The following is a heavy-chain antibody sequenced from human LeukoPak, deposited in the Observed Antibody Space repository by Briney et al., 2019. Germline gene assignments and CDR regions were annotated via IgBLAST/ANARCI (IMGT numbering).Heavy chain of an antibody. CDR2: ISSSGSTI. D-gene: IGHD6-19*01. CDR1: GFTISDYY. J-gene: IGHJ4*02. Sequence: GALRLSCAASGFTISDYYMSWIRQAPGKGLEWVSYISSSGSTIYYADSVKGRFTISRDNAKNSLYLQMNSLRAEDTAVYYCARVRSSGWYVGYWGQGTLVTVSS. V-gene: IGHV3-11*04. CDR3: ARVRSSGWYVGY.